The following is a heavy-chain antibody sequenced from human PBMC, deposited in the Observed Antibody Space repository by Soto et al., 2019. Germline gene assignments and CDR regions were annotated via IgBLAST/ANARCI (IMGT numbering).Heavy chain of an antibody. V-gene: IGHV3-23*01. Sequence: PGGSLRLSCAASGFTFSNYAMSWVRQAPGKGLEWVSGITNSGGTTYYVDSVKGRFTISRDNSKNTLYLQMDSLRAEDTAVFYCAEHSAGSGYSNFDNWGQGTLVTVSS. D-gene: IGHD2-15*01. J-gene: IGHJ4*02. CDR2: ITNSGGTT. CDR1: GFTFSNYA. CDR3: AEHSAGSGYSNFDN.